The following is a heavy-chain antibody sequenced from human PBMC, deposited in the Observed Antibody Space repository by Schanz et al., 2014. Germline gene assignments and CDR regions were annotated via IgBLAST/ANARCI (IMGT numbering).Heavy chain of an antibody. V-gene: IGHV1-69*09. CDR2: IIPILGIA. CDR1: GYTFTSDS. D-gene: IGHD3-22*01. Sequence: QVQLVQSGAEVKKPGASVKVSCKASGYTFTSDSMHWVRQAPGQGLEWMGRIIPILGIATYAQKFHVRLTITADKSTSTAYMELSSLRSEDTAMYYCARDYYDSSGYYYCDYWGQGTLVNVSS. J-gene: IGHJ4*02. CDR3: ARDYYDSSGYYYCDY.